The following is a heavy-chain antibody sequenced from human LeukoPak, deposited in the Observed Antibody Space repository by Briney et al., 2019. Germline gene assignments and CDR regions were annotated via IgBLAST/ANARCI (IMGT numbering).Heavy chain of an antibody. V-gene: IGHV1-69*13. J-gene: IGHJ6*03. CDR3: ASKLGTYYYYMDV. Sequence: SVKVSCRDSGGTFSSYAISWVRQAPGQGLEWMGGIIPIFGTADYAQKFQGGVTITADESTSTAYMELSSLRSEDTAVYYCASKLGTYYYYMDVWGKGTTVTVSS. CDR1: GGTFSSYA. CDR2: IIPIFGTA. D-gene: IGHD7-27*01.